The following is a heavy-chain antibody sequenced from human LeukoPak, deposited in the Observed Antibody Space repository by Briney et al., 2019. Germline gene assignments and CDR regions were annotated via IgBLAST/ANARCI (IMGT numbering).Heavy chain of an antibody. D-gene: IGHD3-22*01. J-gene: IGHJ4*02. CDR2: ISSSSSYI. Sequence: GGSLRLSCAASGFTFSSYSMNWVRQAPGKGLEWVSSISSSSSYIYYADSVKGRFTISRDNAKNSLYLQMNSLRAEDTAVYYCARVRGYYDSSGYYYVFYFDYWGQGTLVTVSS. V-gene: IGHV3-21*01. CDR3: ARVRGYYDSSGYYYVFYFDY. CDR1: GFTFSSYS.